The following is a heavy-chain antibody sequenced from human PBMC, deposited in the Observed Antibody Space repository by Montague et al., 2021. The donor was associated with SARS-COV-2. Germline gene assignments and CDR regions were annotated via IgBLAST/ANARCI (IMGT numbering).Heavy chain of an antibody. V-gene: IGHV4-61*01. D-gene: IGHD3-3*01. CDR2: ISSSGSA. CDR3: ANKGAYDVPIDY. Sequence: SETLSLTCTVSGGSVSSGSFHWSWIRQPPGKGLEYIGYISSSGSANYNPSFKSRVAISLDTSENQFSLRLPSVTAADTAVYYCANKGAYDVPIDYWGLGTLVTVSS. CDR1: GGSVSSGSFH. J-gene: IGHJ4*02.